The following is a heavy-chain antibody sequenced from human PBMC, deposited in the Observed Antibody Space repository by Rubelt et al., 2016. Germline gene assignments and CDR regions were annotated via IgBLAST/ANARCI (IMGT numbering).Heavy chain of an antibody. Sequence: QVQLQESGPGLVKPSETLSLTCTVSGGSVSSGSYYWSWIRQPPGKGLEWIGYIYYSGSTNYNPSLKSRVTISVDRSKNQFSLKLSSVTAADTAVYYCVRGGLGCGGDGGGAFDIWGQGTLVTVSS. V-gene: IGHV4-61*01. CDR1: GGSVSSGSYY. J-gene: IGHJ3*02. CDR3: VRGGLGCGGDGGGAFDI. D-gene: IGHD2-21*02. CDR2: IYYSGST.